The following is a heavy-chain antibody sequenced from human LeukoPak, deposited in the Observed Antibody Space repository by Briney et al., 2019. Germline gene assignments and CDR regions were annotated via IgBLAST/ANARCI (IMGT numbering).Heavy chain of an antibody. J-gene: IGHJ4*02. V-gene: IGHV3-23*01. D-gene: IGHD6-19*01. CDR3: AKMLHSSGNERDY. Sequence: EGSLRLSCAASGFTFSSYAMSWVRQAPGKGLEWVSAISGSGGSTYYADSVKGRFTISRDNSKNTLYLQMNSLRAEDTAVYYCAKMLHSSGNERDYWGQGTLVTVSS. CDR1: GFTFSSYA. CDR2: ISGSGGST.